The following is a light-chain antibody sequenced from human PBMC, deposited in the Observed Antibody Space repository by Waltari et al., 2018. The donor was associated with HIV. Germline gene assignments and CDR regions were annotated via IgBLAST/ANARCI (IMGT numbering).Light chain of an antibody. V-gene: IGLV1-40*01. Sequence: QSALTQPPSPSGSPGQSVPISCPVSGSHIGAGYDVHGSQQLPGTAPKLLIYGNSNRPSGVPDRFSGSKSGTSASLAITGLQAEDEADYYCQSYDSSLSGSKVFGGGTKLTVL. CDR1: GSHIGAGYD. CDR2: GNS. J-gene: IGLJ3*02. CDR3: QSYDSSLSGSKV.